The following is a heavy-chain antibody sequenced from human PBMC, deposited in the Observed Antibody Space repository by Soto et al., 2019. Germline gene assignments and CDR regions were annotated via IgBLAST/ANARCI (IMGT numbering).Heavy chain of an antibody. J-gene: IGHJ6*03. CDR1: GFTFSSYG. CDR2: ISYDGSNK. D-gene: IGHD3-10*01. Sequence: QVQLVESGGSVVQPGRSLRLSCAASGFTFSSYGMHWVRQAPGKGLEWVAVISYDGSNKYYADSVKGRFTISRDNSKNTLYLQMNSLRAEDTAVYYCAKDREEPRDYYYYYYMDVWGKGTTVTVSS. CDR3: AKDREEPRDYYYYYYMDV. V-gene: IGHV3-30*18.